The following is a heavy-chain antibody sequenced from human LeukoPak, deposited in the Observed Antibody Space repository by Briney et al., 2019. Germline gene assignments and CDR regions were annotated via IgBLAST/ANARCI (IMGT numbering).Heavy chain of an antibody. D-gene: IGHD4-17*01. J-gene: IGHJ4*02. CDR1: GYTFSGHY. V-gene: IGHV1-2*02. CDR2: IYPNSGGT. CDR3: SRVVGYGDYPFDN. Sequence: ASAKVSCKASGYTFSGHYMQWVRQAPGQGLEWMGWIYPNSGGTNYAQKFQGRVTMTRDTSISTAYTELRRLRYDDTAVYYCSRVVGYGDYPFDNWGQGTLVTVSS.